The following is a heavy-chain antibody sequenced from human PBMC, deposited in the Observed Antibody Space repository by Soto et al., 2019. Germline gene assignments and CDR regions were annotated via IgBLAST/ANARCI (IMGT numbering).Heavy chain of an antibody. V-gene: IGHV3-23*01. Sequence: GGSLRLSCAASGFGFSDYAMIWVRQAPGKGLEWVSGLYGSGGGIHYADSVKGRFTISRDNYANSVYLQMNSLRVEDTAVYYCAKDAVSRDGVWLAHDWGQGTVVTVSS. CDR3: AKDAVSRDGVWLAHD. D-gene: IGHD5-12*01. CDR2: LYGSGGGI. CDR1: GFGFSDYA. J-gene: IGHJ1*01.